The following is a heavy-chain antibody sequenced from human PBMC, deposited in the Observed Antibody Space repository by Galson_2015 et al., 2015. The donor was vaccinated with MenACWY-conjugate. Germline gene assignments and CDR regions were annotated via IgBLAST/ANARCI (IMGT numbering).Heavy chain of an antibody. CDR1: GASITGNY. CDR3: ARIPSWGSSYGCLDY. J-gene: IGHJ4*02. CDR2: IRVNRDH. D-gene: IGHD5-18*01. V-gene: IGHV4-59*08. Sequence: SETLSLTCTAFGASITGNYWSWFRQPPGEGQEWIAYIRVNRDHKDNPPFKSRVTMSGDTSKKKFSLSQFSVTAADTAVYYSARIPSWGSSYGCLDYWGQGILVAVSS.